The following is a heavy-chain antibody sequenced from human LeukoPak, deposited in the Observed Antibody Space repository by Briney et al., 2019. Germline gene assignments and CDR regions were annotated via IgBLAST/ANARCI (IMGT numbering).Heavy chain of an antibody. CDR2: IYPGDSDT. Sequence: GESLKISCKGSGYSFNTYWIGWVRQMPGKGLEWMGIIYPGDSDTKYSPSFQGQVTISADKSISTAYLQWSSLKASDTAMYYCARQSGYCSGGSCYSEVGGGIDYWGQGTLVTVSS. CDR1: GYSFNTYW. CDR3: ARQSGYCSGGSCYSEVGGGIDY. D-gene: IGHD2-15*01. J-gene: IGHJ4*01. V-gene: IGHV5-51*01.